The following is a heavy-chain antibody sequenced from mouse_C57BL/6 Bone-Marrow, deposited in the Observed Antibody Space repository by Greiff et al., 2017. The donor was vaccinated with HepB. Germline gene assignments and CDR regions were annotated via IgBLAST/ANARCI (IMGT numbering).Heavy chain of an antibody. V-gene: IGHV1-81*01. D-gene: IGHD1-2*01. Sequence: QVQLQQSGAELARPGASVKLSCKASGYTFTSYGISWVKQRTGQGLEWIGEIYPRSGNTYYNEKFKGKATLTADKSSSTAYMELRSLTSEDSAVYFCARRRVLRLQGWFAYWGQGTLVTVSA. J-gene: IGHJ3*01. CDR2: IYPRSGNT. CDR1: GYTFTSYG. CDR3: ARRRVLRLQGWFAY.